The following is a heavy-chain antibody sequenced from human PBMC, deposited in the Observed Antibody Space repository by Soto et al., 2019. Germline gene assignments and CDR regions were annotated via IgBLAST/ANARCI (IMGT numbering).Heavy chain of an antibody. CDR2: IWPGDSET. CDR3: ARMDTAYDYGYFDN. CDR1: GYKFIDYW. Sequence: GESLKISCQGSGYKFIDYWIVWVRQKPGKGLEWMGIIWPGDSETRYSPSFQGQVTISADKSINTAYLQWSSLKASDTAMYYCARMDTAYDYGYFDNWGQGTQVTVSS. D-gene: IGHD3-10*01. V-gene: IGHV5-51*01. J-gene: IGHJ4*02.